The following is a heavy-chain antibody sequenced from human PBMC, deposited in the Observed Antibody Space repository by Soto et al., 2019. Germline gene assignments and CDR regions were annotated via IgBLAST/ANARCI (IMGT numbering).Heavy chain of an antibody. D-gene: IGHD6-19*01. J-gene: IGHJ4*02. CDR3: ARDPRIAVTNKGGDY. V-gene: IGHV4-61*01. Sequence: SETLSLPCTVSGDSVSSGSYYWSWIRQPPGKGLEWIGYIYYSGSTNYNPSLKSRVTISVDTSKNQFSLKLSSVTAADTAVYYCARDPRIAVTNKGGDYWVPETLVTVSS. CDR2: IYYSGST. CDR1: GDSVSSGSYY.